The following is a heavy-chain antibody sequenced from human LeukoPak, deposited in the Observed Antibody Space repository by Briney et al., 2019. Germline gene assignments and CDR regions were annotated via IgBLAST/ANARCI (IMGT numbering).Heavy chain of an antibody. CDR2: IYYSGST. CDR1: GGSISSHY. CDR3: AREVVRCGGDCPPTQDAFDI. Sequence: SETLSLTCTGSGGSISSHYWSWIRQPPGKGLEWIGYIYYSGSTNYNPSLKSRVTISVDTSKNQFSLKLSSVTAADTAVYYCAREVVRCGGDCPPTQDAFDIWGQGTMVTVSS. V-gene: IGHV4-59*11. J-gene: IGHJ3*02. D-gene: IGHD2-21*02.